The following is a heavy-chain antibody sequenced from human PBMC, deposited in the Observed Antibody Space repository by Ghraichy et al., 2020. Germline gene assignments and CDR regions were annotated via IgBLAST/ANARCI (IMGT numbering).Heavy chain of an antibody. J-gene: IGHJ5*02. D-gene: IGHD3-10*01. Sequence: SQTLSLTCTVSGGSFSTYYWTWIRQPPGTELEWIGYIYDSGSTIYNPSLKSRVTISADTSRIQFSLTLTSVTAADTAVYYCARRVTTTPGERFDPWGQGTLVTVSS. CDR3: ARRVTTTPGERFDP. CDR1: GGSFSTYY. V-gene: IGHV4-4*09. CDR2: IYDSGST.